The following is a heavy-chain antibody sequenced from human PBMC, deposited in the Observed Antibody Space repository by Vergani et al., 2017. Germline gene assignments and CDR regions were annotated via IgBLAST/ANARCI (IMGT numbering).Heavy chain of an antibody. V-gene: IGHV1-69*12. CDR3: ARRGDCSSTSCDGSSYWYFDL. Sequence: QVQLVQSGAEVKKPGSSVKVSCKASGGTFSSYAISWVRQAPGQGLEWMGGIIPIFGTANYAQKFQGRVTITADESTGTAYMELSSLRSEDAAVYYCARRGDCSSTSCDGSSYWYFDLWGRGTLVTVSS. CDR1: GGTFSSYA. J-gene: IGHJ2*01. D-gene: IGHD2-2*01. CDR2: IIPIFGTA.